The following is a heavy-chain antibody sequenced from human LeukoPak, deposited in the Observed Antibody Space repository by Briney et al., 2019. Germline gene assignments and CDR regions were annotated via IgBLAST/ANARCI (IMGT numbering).Heavy chain of an antibody. J-gene: IGHJ4*02. CDR2: ISGSGGST. CDR3: AKDSSSSWRKGSYFDY. Sequence: PGGSLRLSCAASGFTFSSYAMSWVRQAPGEGLEWVSAISGSGGSTYYADSVKGRFTISRDNSKNTLYLQMNSLRAEDTAVYYCAKDSSSSWRKGSYFDYWGQGTLVTVSS. CDR1: GFTFSSYA. D-gene: IGHD6-13*01. V-gene: IGHV3-23*01.